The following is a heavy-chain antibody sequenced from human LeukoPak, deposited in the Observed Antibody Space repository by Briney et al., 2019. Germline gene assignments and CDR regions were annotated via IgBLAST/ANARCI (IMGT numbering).Heavy chain of an antibody. V-gene: IGHV4-59*01. D-gene: IGHD6-13*01. Sequence: SETLSLTCIVSGDSISPYYWNWIRQPPGKGLEWIGYIYYSGDTNYNPSLKSRVTMSVDTSKNQFSLKLSSVTAADTAVYYCARSQQLIRTFDSWGQGTPVIVSS. CDR3: ARSQQLIRTFDS. CDR1: GDSISPYY. CDR2: IYYSGDT. J-gene: IGHJ4*02.